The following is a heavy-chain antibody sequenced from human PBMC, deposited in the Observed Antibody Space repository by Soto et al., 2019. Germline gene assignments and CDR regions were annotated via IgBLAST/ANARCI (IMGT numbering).Heavy chain of an antibody. V-gene: IGHV1-2*02. D-gene: IGHD2-2*01. Sequence: VKVSLAASRYTYTPDDRFCVRPSHAQGLERMGWIKPDSGHTHYPQNFQGRVTMTRDTSISTAYMEVNNLVSDDTAVYYCARRSSTYLNEVIFDPWGQGNQVTGS. J-gene: IGHJ5*02. CDR3: ARRSSTYLNEVIFDP. CDR1: RYTYTPDD. CDR2: IKPDSGHT.